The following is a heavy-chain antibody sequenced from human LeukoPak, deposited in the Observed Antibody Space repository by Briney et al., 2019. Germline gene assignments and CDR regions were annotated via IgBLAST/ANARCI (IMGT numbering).Heavy chain of an antibody. D-gene: IGHD3-22*01. CDR1: GGSISSYY. J-gene: IGHJ5*02. CDR2: IYTSGST. V-gene: IGHV4-4*07. Sequence: SETLSLTCTVSGGSISSYYWSWIRQPAGKGLEWIGRIYTSGSTNYNPSLKSRVTMSVDTSKNQFSLKLSSVTAADTAVYYCARAYDSSGYYYNWFDPWGQGTLVTVCS. CDR3: ARAYDSSGYYYNWFDP.